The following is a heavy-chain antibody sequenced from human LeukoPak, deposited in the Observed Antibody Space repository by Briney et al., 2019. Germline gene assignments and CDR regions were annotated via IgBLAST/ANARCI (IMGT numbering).Heavy chain of an antibody. V-gene: IGHV3-23*01. CDR3: AKDQFPRPYCGGDCSYYYYYGMDV. D-gene: IGHD2-21*02. J-gene: IGHJ6*02. CDR1: GFTFSSYA. CDR2: ISGSGGST. Sequence: PGGSLRLSCAASGFTFSSYAMSWVRQAPGKGLEWVSAISGSGGSTYYADSVKGRFTISRDNSKNTLYLQMNSLRAEDTAVYYCAKDQFPRPYCGGDCSYYYYYGMDVWGQGTTVTVSS.